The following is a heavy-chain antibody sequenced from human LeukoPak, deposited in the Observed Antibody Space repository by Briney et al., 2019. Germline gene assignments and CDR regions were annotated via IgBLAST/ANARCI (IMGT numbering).Heavy chain of an antibody. Sequence: GGSLRLSCAASGFTFSSYGMHWVRQAPGKGLEWVAVIWYDGSNKYYGDSVKGRFTISRDDAKNSLYLQMNSLRAEDTAVYYCARDFYGSGTSVYWGQGTLVTVSS. CDR3: ARDFYGSGTSVY. D-gene: IGHD3-10*01. CDR2: IWYDGSNK. CDR1: GFTFSSYG. V-gene: IGHV3-33*01. J-gene: IGHJ4*02.